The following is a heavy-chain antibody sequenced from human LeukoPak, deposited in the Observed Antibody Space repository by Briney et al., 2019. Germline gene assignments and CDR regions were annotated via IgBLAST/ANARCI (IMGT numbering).Heavy chain of an antibody. CDR2: MYYSGGT. J-gene: IGHJ4*02. Sequence: SETLSLTCTVSGGSINSYYWSWIRQPPGKGLEWIGHMYYSGGTNYNPSLKSRGTISVDTSKNQFSLKLSSVTAADTAVYYCTRRCKDAYTLYCFDYWGQGTLVTVSS. CDR1: GGSINSYY. V-gene: IGHV4-59*01. CDR3: TRRCKDAYTLYCFDY. D-gene: IGHD5-24*01.